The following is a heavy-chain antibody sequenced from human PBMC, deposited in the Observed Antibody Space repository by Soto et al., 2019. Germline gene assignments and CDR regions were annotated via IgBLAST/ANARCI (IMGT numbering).Heavy chain of an antibody. CDR3: ARGLDGCHYGFGN. D-gene: IGHD3-10*01. CDR1: GFTFSSYW. V-gene: IGHV3-74*01. Sequence: EVQVVESGGDLVQPGGSLRLSCAASGFTFSSYWMHWVRQAPGKGLVWVSRINGGGTSTSYADSVKGRFTISRDNDKNTLYLQMNSLRAVDTAVYYCARGLDGCHYGFGNWGQGTLVTVSS. J-gene: IGHJ4*02. CDR2: INGGGTST.